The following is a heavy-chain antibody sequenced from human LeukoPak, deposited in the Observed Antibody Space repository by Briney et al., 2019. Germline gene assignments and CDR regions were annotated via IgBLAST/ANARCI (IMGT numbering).Heavy chain of an antibody. Sequence: SETLSLTCTVSGGSISSGGYYWSWIRQHPGKGLEWIGYIYYSGSTYYNPSLKSRVTISVDTSKNQFSLKLSSVTAADTAVYYCARGLYDFWSGYHMDVWGKGTTVTVSS. D-gene: IGHD3-3*01. CDR3: ARGLYDFWSGYHMDV. CDR1: GGSISSGGYY. J-gene: IGHJ6*03. CDR2: IYYSGST. V-gene: IGHV4-31*03.